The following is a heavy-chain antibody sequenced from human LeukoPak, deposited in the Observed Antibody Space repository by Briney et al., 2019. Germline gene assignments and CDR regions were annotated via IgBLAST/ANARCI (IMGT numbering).Heavy chain of an antibody. CDR1: GVTFSSYS. CDR2: ISSSSSYI. D-gene: IGHD6-13*01. V-gene: IGHV3-21*01. J-gene: IGHJ4*02. Sequence: GGSLRLSCAASGVTFSSYSMNWVRQAPGKGLEWVSSISSSSSYIYYADSVKGRFTISRDNTKNSLYLQMNSLRAEDTAVYYCAREGGSSWIMDYWGQGTLVTVSS. CDR3: AREGGSSWIMDY.